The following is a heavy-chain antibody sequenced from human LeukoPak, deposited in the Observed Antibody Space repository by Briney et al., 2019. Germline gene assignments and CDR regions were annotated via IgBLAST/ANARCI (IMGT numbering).Heavy chain of an antibody. CDR1: GGSISSYY. V-gene: IGHV4-4*07. CDR3: AREQPYYYDSSGYYRDY. J-gene: IGHJ4*02. Sequence: KPSETLSLTCTVSGGSISSYYWSWIRQPAGKGLEWIGRIYTSGSTNYNPSLKSRVTISVDTSKNQFSLKLSSVTAADTAVYYCAREQPYYYDSSGYYRDYWGQGTLVTVSS. CDR2: IYTSGST. D-gene: IGHD3-22*01.